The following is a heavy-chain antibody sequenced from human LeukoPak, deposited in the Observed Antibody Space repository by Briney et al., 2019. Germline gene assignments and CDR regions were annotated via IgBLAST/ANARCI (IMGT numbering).Heavy chain of an antibody. CDR2: ITSNSNT. CDR3: ARDPGRGDY. V-gene: IGHV3-69-1*01. J-gene: IGHJ4*02. Sequence: PGGSLRLSCAASGFTFSDYSMNWVRQAPGKGLEWVSSITSNSNTYYADSVKGRFTIPRDNPKNSLFLQMNSLRAEDTAVYHCARDPGRGDYWGQGTLVTVSS. CDR1: GFTFSDYS.